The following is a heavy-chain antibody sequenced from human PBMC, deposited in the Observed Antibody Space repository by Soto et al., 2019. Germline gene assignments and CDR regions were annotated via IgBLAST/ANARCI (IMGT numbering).Heavy chain of an antibody. D-gene: IGHD6-19*01. CDR1: GYTLTELS. CDR2: FDPEDGET. V-gene: IGHV1-24*01. Sequence: ASVKVSCKVSGYTLTELSMHWVRQAPGKGLEWMGGFDPEDGETIYAQKFQGRVTMTEDTSTDTAYMELSSLRSEDTAVYYCARDVRRLVRQRISETPPRPTYGMDVWGQGTTVTVSS. CDR3: ARDVRRLVRQRISETPPRPTYGMDV. J-gene: IGHJ6*02.